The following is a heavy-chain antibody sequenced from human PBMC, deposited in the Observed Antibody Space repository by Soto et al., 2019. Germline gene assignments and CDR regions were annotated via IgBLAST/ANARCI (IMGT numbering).Heavy chain of an antibody. CDR1: GFPFSSYA. J-gene: IGHJ4*02. CDR3: AKDQRLVGAAALFDY. V-gene: IGHV3-23*01. D-gene: IGHD6-13*01. CDR2: ISGSGGST. Sequence: PGGSLRLSCAASGFPFSSYAMSWVRQAPGKGLEWVSAISGSGGSTYYADSVKGRFTISRDNSKNTLYLQMNSLRAEDTAVYYCAKDQRLVGAAALFDYWGQGTLVTVSS.